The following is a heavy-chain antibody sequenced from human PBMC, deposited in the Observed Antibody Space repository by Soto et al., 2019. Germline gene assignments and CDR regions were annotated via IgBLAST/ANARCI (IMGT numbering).Heavy chain of an antibody. CDR1: GGSINNHY. J-gene: IGHJ4*02. CDR3: ARANWYFDY. D-gene: IGHD1-1*01. V-gene: IGHV4-59*11. Sequence: SETLSLTCTVSGGSINNHYWSWIRQPPGKGLEWIGYIDYTGATNYSPSLASRVTISVDTSKNQFPLKLTSLTAADTAIYYCARANWYFDYWGQGTLVTVSS. CDR2: IDYTGAT.